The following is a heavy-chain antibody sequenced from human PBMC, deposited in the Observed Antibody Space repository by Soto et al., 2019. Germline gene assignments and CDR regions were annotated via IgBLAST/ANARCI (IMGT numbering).Heavy chain of an antibody. D-gene: IGHD2-2*01. CDR2: IFYSGST. Sequence: PSETLSLTCTVPSGSISSTIYSWDWIRQPPGKGLEWIGSIFYSGSTYYNPALKNRVTISVDTSKKEFSLKMTSLTAADTAVYYCARVGVTVSTRAFDVWGQGTMVTVSS. CDR1: SGSISSTIYS. J-gene: IGHJ3*01. V-gene: IGHV4-39*07. CDR3: ARVGVTVSTRAFDV.